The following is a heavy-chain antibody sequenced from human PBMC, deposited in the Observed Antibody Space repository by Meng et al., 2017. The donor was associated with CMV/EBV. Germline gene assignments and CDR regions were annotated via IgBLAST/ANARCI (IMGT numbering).Heavy chain of an antibody. D-gene: IGHD3-3*02. Sequence: CADCGFTCEHYGMRWVRLAPGKGLEWVSCITWHGGSTGNADSVTGRFTISRVNAKNSLYMQMNSRGAEDTALYYCARVSTASLHFDLWGRGTLVTVSS. CDR3: ARVSTASLHFDL. CDR2: ITWHGGST. CDR1: GFTCEHYG. J-gene: IGHJ2*01. V-gene: IGHV3-20*04.